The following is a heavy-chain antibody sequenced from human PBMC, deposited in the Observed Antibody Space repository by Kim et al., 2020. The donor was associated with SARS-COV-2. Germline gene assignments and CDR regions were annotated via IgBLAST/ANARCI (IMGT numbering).Heavy chain of an antibody. CDR1: GFSFSSYD. D-gene: IGHD5-12*01. V-gene: IGHV3-48*02. CDR2: ISRDSTKI. CDR3: ASAGGYTSHWFDY. Sequence: GGSLRLSCASYGFSFSSYDMNWVRQAPGKGPEWLSFISRDSTKIYYADSVRGRFTSSRDNAQKSLYLQMNNLRDEDTAVYYCASAGGYTSHWFDYWCHGT. J-gene: IGHJ4*01.